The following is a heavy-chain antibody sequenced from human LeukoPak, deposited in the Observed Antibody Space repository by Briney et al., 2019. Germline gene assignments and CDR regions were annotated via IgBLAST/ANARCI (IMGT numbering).Heavy chain of an antibody. V-gene: IGHV3-23*01. D-gene: IGHD3-16*01. CDR2: ISASGDAT. CDR1: GFTFSYYA. Sequence: GGSLRLSCAASGFTFSYYAMSWVRQAPGKGLEWVSVISASGDATHYADSVKGRFSISRDNSKNTLYVQMNSLRVEDTAVYYCAKDWGIALWGQGTTVTVSS. CDR3: AKDWGIAL. J-gene: IGHJ6*02.